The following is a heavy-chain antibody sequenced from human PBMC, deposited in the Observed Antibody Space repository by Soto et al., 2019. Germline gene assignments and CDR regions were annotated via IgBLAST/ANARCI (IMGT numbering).Heavy chain of an antibody. CDR3: ARIAASGIVHDFDF. V-gene: IGHV1-18*01. CDR2: ISAHSGNT. J-gene: IGHJ4*02. D-gene: IGHD6-13*01. CDR1: GYTFTSYA. Sequence: QVQLVQSEGEVKKPGASVKISCRASGYTFTSYAINWVRQAPGQGLEWMGWISAHSGNTNYAQKVQGRVTITTDTSTSTAYMKLRSLRSDDTAIYYCARIAASGIVHDFDFWGQGTLVTVSS.